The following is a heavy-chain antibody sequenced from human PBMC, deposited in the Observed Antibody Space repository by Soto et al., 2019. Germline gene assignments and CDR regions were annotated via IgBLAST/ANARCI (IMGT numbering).Heavy chain of an antibody. Sequence: GGSLRLSCAASGFTFSSYGMHWVRQAPGKGLEWVAVISYDGSNKYYADSVKGRFTISRDNSKNTLYLQMNSLRAEDTAVYYCAKDGTAMVLRYYFDYWGQGTLVTVSS. CDR1: GFTFSSYG. V-gene: IGHV3-30*18. D-gene: IGHD5-18*01. J-gene: IGHJ4*02. CDR2: ISYDGSNK. CDR3: AKDGTAMVLRYYFDY.